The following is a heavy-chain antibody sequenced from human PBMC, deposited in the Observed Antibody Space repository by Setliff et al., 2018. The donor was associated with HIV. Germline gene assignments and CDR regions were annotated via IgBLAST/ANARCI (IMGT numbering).Heavy chain of an antibody. Sequence: ASVKVSCKASGYTFTSYGISWVRQAPGQGLEWMGWISAYNGNTNYAQKLQGRVTMTTDTSTSTAYMELRGLRSDDTAVYYCARGSDILTGYPYFDHWGQGTLVTVSS. V-gene: IGHV1-18*01. CDR1: GYTFTSYG. CDR3: ARGSDILTGYPYFDH. J-gene: IGHJ4*02. CDR2: ISAYNGNT. D-gene: IGHD3-9*01.